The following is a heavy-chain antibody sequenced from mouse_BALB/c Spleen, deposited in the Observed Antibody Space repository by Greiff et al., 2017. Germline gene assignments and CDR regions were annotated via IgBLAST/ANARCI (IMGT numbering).Heavy chain of an antibody. J-gene: IGHJ2*01. D-gene: IGHD3-2*02. Sequence: VQLQQSGAELVRPGTSVKVSCKASGYAFTNYLIEWVKQRPGQGLEWIGVINPGSGGTNYNEKFKGKATLTADKSSSTAYMQLSSLTSDDSAVYFCARSGAGLFDYWGQGTTLTVSA. CDR1: GYAFTNYL. CDR2: INPGSGGT. V-gene: IGHV1-54*01. CDR3: ARSGAGLFDY.